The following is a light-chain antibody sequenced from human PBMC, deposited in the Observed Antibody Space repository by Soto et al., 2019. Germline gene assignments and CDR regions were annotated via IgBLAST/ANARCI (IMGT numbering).Light chain of an antibody. Sequence: QSVLTQSASVSESPGQSITIPCTGTSSDVGGYDYVSWYQQHPGKVPKLIIYEVIKRPSGVSHRFSGSKSGNTASLAISGLQTEDEADYYCSSYTTSSALVFGGGTKVTVL. CDR2: EVI. CDR3: SSYTTSSALV. V-gene: IGLV2-14*01. J-gene: IGLJ2*01. CDR1: SSDVGGYDY.